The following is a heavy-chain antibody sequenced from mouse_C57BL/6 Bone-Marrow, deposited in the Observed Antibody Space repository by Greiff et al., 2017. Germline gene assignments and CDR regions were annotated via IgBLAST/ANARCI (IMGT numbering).Heavy chain of an antibody. CDR2: IDPSDSYT. Sequence: QVQLQQSGAELVMPGASVKLSCKASGYTFTSYWMHWVKQRPGQGLEWIGEIDPSDSYTNYNQKVKGKSTLTVDKSSSTADMQLSSLTSEDSAVYYCARESVLLPPGYCDVWGTGTTVTGSS. CDR3: ARESVLLPPGYCDV. V-gene: IGHV1-69*01. J-gene: IGHJ1*03. CDR1: GYTFTSYW. D-gene: IGHD1-1*01.